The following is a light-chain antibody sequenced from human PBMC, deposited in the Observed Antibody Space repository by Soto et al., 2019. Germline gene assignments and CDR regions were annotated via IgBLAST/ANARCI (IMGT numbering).Light chain of an antibody. CDR1: QSVTSSY. CDR3: QQYGGLPT. CDR2: GAS. V-gene: IGKV3-20*01. Sequence: EIVLTQSPGTLSLSPGERVTLSCRASQSVTSSYIAWYQQKSGQAPRLLLYGASSRATGIPDRFRGSGSGTDFTLTISRLEPEDFAVYYCQQYGGLPTSGQGTKVEIK. J-gene: IGKJ1*01.